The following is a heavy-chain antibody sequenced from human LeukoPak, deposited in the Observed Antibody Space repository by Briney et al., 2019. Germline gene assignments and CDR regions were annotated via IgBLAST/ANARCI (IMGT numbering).Heavy chain of an antibody. J-gene: IGHJ4*02. CDR1: GGTFSSYA. D-gene: IGHD1-26*01. V-gene: IGHV1-69*05. CDR3: ARGVGATYYFDY. CDR2: IIPIFGTA. Sequence: GASVTVSCKASGGTFSSYAISWVRQAPGQGLEWMGGIIPIFGTANYAQKFQGRVTITTDESTSTAYMELSSLGSEDTAVYYCARGVGATYYFDYWGQGTLVTVSS.